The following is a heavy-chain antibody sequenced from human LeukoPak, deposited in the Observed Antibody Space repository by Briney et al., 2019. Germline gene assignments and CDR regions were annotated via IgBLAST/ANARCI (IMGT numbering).Heavy chain of an antibody. CDR2: INPNSGGT. CDR1: GYTFTGYY. J-gene: IGHJ4*02. V-gene: IGHV1-2*02. CDR3: ARDTYYDSSGYDY. Sequence: ASVKVSCQASGYTFTGYYLHWVRQAPGQGLAWMGWINPNSGGTNNAQKFQGRVTMTRDTSISTAYMELSRLRSDDTAVYYCARDTYYDSSGYDYWGQGTLVTVSS. D-gene: IGHD3-22*01.